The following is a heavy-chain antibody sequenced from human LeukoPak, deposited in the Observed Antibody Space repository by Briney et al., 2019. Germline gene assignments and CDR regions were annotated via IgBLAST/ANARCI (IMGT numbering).Heavy chain of an antibody. D-gene: IGHD2-2*01. CDR3: ARGDIVVVPAANGVDY. Sequence: ASVKVSCKASGYTFTGYYMHWVRQAPGQGLEWMGWINPNSGGTNYAQKFQGRVTMTRDTSISTAYMELSRLRSDDTAVYYCARGDIVVVPAANGVDYWGQGTLVTVSS. CDR1: GYTFTGYY. CDR2: INPNSGGT. V-gene: IGHV1-2*02. J-gene: IGHJ4*02.